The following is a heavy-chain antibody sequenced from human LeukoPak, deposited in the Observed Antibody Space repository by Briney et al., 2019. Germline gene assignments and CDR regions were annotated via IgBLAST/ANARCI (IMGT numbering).Heavy chain of an antibody. CDR2: INPDGSWT. D-gene: IGHD2-21*02. CDR3: ARYEQRPGVTASDP. J-gene: IGHJ5*02. CDR1: GFTFNSYW. Sequence: PGGSLTLSCAASGFTFNSYWMVWFRQAPGKGLVWVSCINPDGSWTLHADSVKGRFAISRDYARNTLYLQMNSLGVEDTAMYYCARYEQRPGVTASDPWSQGTLVPVSS. V-gene: IGHV3-74*01.